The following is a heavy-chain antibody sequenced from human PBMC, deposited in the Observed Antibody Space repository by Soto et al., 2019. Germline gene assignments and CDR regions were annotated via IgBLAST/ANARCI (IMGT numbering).Heavy chain of an antibody. J-gene: IGHJ4*02. CDR1: GISFNDAW. Sequence: EVQLVESGGGLVKPGGSLRLSCAASGISFNDAWISWVRQAPGPGLEWIGRIRSRSVGATTDYAAPVKGRFTLSRDDSQNTVSLQMNILKTEDTGVYYCTTGPPVRGQCSGGICYWGQGTLVTVSS. D-gene: IGHD2-15*01. CDR2: IRSRSVGATT. V-gene: IGHV3-15*01. CDR3: TTGPPVRGQCSGGICY.